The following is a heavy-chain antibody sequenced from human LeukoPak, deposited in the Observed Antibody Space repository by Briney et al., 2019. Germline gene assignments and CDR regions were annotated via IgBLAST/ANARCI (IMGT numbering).Heavy chain of an antibody. CDR3: ARRSYSSGYYYFDY. D-gene: IGHD3-22*01. Sequence: SETLSLTCTVSGGSISTYYWSWIRRSPGKGLEWIGYIYNSGSTNYNPSLKSRVTISVDTSKNQFSLKLSSVTAADTAVYYCARRSYSSGYYYFDYWAREPWSPSPQ. CDR2: IYNSGST. J-gene: IGHJ4*02. V-gene: IGHV4-59*08. CDR1: GGSISTYY.